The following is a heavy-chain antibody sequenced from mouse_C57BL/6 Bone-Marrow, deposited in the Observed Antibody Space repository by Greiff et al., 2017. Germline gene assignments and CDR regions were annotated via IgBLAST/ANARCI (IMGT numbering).Heavy chain of an antibody. Sequence: EVKLMESGPGLVKPSQSLSLTCSVTGFSITSGYYWNWIRQFPGNKLEWMGYISYDGSNKYNPSFKNRISITRDTSKNQFFLKLNTVANADTATYYCARGPFGYWGRGTSVTVSS. CDR1: GFSITSGYY. CDR3: ARGPFGY. CDR2: ISYDGSN. J-gene: IGHJ4*01. V-gene: IGHV3-6*01.